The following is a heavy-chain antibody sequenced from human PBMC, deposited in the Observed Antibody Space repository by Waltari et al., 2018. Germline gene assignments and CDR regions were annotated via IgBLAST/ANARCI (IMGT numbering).Heavy chain of an antibody. CDR1: GGTFSSYA. D-gene: IGHD5-12*01. CDR3: AGVRGGGYDYYFDY. Sequence: QVQLVQSGGEVKKPGSSVTVSCKASGGTFSSYAISWVRQAPGQGLGWMGGIIPIFGTANTAQKCQGGVTITAAESTSTAYRELSSLRSEETAVIYGAGVRGGGYDYYFDYWGQGTLVTVSS. V-gene: IGHV1-69*12. CDR2: IIPIFGTA. J-gene: IGHJ4*02.